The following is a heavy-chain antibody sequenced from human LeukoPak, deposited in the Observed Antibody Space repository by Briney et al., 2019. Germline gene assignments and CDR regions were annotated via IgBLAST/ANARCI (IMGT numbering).Heavy chain of an antibody. D-gene: IGHD1-26*01. CDR2: IRYDGSNK. V-gene: IGHV3-30*02. Sequence: GRSLRLSCTASGFTFSSYGMHWVRQAPGKGLEWVAFIRYDGSNKYYADSVKGRFTISRDNSKNTLSLQMNSLRAEDTAVYYCAKSGGAWDYYYYMDVWAKGTTVTVSS. CDR3: AKSGGAWDYYYYMDV. J-gene: IGHJ6*03. CDR1: GFTFSSYG.